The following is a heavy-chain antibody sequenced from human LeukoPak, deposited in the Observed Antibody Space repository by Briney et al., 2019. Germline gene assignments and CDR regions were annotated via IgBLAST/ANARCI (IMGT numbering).Heavy chain of an antibody. Sequence: GGSLRLSCAASGFTFSNFGMNWVRQAPGKGLEWVSIISNSSTYMYYADSVKGRFSVSRDNAKNSLYLQMNSLRAEDTAVYYCARVDRYYDYWGQGTLVTVSS. CDR2: ISNSSTYM. V-gene: IGHV3-21*01. CDR3: ARVDRYYDY. CDR1: GFTFSNFG. J-gene: IGHJ4*02.